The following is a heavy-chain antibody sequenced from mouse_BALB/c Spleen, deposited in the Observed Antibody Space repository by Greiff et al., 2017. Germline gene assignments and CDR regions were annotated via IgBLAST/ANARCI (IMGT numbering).Heavy chain of an antibody. J-gene: IGHJ3*01. D-gene: IGHD2-4*01. V-gene: IGHV1-69*02. Sequence: QVQLQQPGAELVKPGAPVKLSCKASGYTFTSYWMNWVKQRPGRGLEWIGRIDPSDSETHYNQKFKDKATLTVDKSSSTAYIQLSSLTSEDSAVYYGARSAIYYDYDWFADGGQGTLVTVSA. CDR2: IDPSDSET. CDR3: ARSAIYYDYDWFAD. CDR1: GYTFTSYW.